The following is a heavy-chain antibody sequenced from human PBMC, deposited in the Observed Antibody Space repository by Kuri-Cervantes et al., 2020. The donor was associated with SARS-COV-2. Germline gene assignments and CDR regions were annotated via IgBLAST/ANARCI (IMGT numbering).Heavy chain of an antibody. CDR2: ISSSGSTI. D-gene: IGHD2-2*01. CDR1: GFTFSDYY. Sequence: GGSLRLSCAASGFTFSDYYMSWIRQAPGKGLEWVSSISSSGSTIYYADSVKGRFTISRDNAKNSLYLQMNSLRAEDTAVYYCARANVVVPAAMGFDPWGQGTLVTVSS. J-gene: IGHJ5*02. CDR3: ARANVVVPAAMGFDP. V-gene: IGHV3-11*04.